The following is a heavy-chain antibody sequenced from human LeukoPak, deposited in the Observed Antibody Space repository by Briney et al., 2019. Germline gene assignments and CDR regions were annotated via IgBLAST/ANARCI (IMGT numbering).Heavy chain of an antibody. CDR1: GFTFTSSA. V-gene: IGHV1-58*01. CDR2: IYVGSGKT. D-gene: IGHD4-23*01. Sequence: GTSVNVSCKASGFTFTSSAVQWVRQARGQRLEWIGWIYVGSGKTNYAQKFQERVTITRDMSTSTVYMELSSLRSEDTAVYYCAAEGRPTVVTFRKGAVDLWGQGTMVTVSS. J-gene: IGHJ3*01. CDR3: AAEGRPTVVTFRKGAVDL.